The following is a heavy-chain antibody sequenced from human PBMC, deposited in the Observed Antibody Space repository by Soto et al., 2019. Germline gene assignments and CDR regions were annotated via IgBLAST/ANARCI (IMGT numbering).Heavy chain of an antibody. V-gene: IGHV3-23*01. D-gene: IGHD3-22*01. Sequence: EVQVLESGGGLVQPGGSLRLSCTASGFTFSSYAMSWVRQAPGKGLEWVSAISGSGVSTYYADSVKGRFTISRDDSKNTLYLQMNSLRAEDTAVYYCAKVGYYHSRGYYPYWYFDLWGRGTLVTVSS. CDR1: GFTFSSYA. J-gene: IGHJ2*01. CDR3: AKVGYYHSRGYYPYWYFDL. CDR2: ISGSGVST.